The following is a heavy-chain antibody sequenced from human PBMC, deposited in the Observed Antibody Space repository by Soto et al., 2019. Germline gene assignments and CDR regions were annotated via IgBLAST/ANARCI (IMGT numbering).Heavy chain of an antibody. CDR3: ATRITVFGLLIPPFDP. CDR2: INHTGGT. V-gene: IGHV4-34*01. Sequence: SETLSLTCAVYGGSVNGYYWNWIRQPPGKGLEWIGEINHTGGTHHNPSLKSRVTMSVDTSKNQFSLRLSSVTAADTAIYYCATRITVFGLLIPPFDPWGQGTQVTVSS. D-gene: IGHD3-3*01. CDR1: GGSVNGYY. J-gene: IGHJ5*02.